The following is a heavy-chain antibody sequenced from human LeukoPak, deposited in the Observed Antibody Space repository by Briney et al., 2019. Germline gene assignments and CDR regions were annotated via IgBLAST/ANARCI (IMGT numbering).Heavy chain of an antibody. D-gene: IGHD6-13*01. CDR3: ARHRNSSSWFHYYYYYMDV. V-gene: IGHV4-34*01. Sequence: PGGSLRLSCVVSGFIMSNNYMTWVRQPPGKGLEWMGEINHSGSTNYNPSLKSRVTISVDTSKNQFSLKLSSVTAADTAVYYCARHRNSSSWFHYYYYYMDVWGKGTTVTISS. CDR2: INHSGST. J-gene: IGHJ6*03. CDR1: GFIMSNNY.